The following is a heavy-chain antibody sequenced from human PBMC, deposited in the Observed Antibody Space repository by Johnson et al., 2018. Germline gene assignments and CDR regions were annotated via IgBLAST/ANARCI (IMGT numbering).Heavy chain of an antibody. D-gene: IGHD6-25*01. J-gene: IGHJ3*02. CDR1: GFTFSNYG. CDR3: ARDLCGYSPQAYDAVDS. V-gene: IGHV3-33*01. Sequence: QVQLVQSGGGVVQPGTSLRLSCAASGFTFSNYGMHWVRQAPGKGLEWVAVIWFNGNKKYYGDSVKGRFTISRDNSNNTLYLRMNSLRVDDTAVYYCARDLCGYSPQAYDAVDSWCQWTMVTVCS. CDR2: IWFNGNKK.